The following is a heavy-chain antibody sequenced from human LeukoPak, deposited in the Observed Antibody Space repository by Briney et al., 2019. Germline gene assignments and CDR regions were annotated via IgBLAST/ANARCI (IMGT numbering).Heavy chain of an antibody. J-gene: IGHJ4*02. CDR2: ISGSGGST. CDR1: GFTFSSYG. Sequence: GRSLRLSCAASGFTFSSYGMSWVRQAPGKGLEWVSAISGSGGSTYYADSVKGRFTISRDNSKNTLYLQMNSLRAEDTAVYYCAKDADYGSGSYYKGGYFDYWGQGTLVTVSS. D-gene: IGHD3-10*01. CDR3: AKDADYGSGSYYKGGYFDY. V-gene: IGHV3-23*01.